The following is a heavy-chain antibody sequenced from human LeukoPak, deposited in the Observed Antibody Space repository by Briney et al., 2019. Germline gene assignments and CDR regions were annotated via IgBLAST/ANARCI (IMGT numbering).Heavy chain of an antibody. CDR3: ARDLAAAGTKKPFDY. Sequence: SETLSLTCAVYGGSFSGYYWSWIRQPPGKGLEWIGEINHSGNTNYNPSLKSRVTISVDKSKNQFSLKLSSVTAADTAVYYCARDLAAAGTKKPFDYWGQGTLVTVSS. CDR1: GGSFSGYY. V-gene: IGHV4-34*01. D-gene: IGHD6-13*01. J-gene: IGHJ4*02. CDR2: INHSGNT.